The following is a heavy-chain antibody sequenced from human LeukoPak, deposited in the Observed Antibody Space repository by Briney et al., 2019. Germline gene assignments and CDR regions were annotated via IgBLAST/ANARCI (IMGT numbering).Heavy chain of an antibody. CDR3: ARVWPIDYYDSSGNDAFDI. V-gene: IGHV4-31*03. D-gene: IGHD3-22*01. CDR2: IYYSGST. J-gene: IGHJ3*02. Sequence: SETLSLTGTVSGGSISSGGYYWSWIRQHPGKGLEWIGYIYYSGSTYFNPSLKSRVTISVDTSKNQFSLKLSSVTAADTAVYYCARVWPIDYYDSSGNDAFDIWGQGTMVTVSS. CDR1: GGSISSGGYY.